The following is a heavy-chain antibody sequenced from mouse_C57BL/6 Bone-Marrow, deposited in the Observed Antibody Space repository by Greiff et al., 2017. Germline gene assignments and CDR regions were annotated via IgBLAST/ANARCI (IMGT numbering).Heavy chain of an antibody. D-gene: IGHD1-1*01. V-gene: IGHV14-1*01. CDR3: STYGSSYGDY. Sequence: EVQLQQSGAELVRPGASVKLSCTASGFNITDYYMHWVKQRPEQGLEWIGRIDPEDGATEYAPKFRGKATMTADTSSNTAYMQLSSLTSEDTAVYYCSTYGSSYGDYWGQGTTLTVSS. CDR2: IDPEDGAT. J-gene: IGHJ2*01. CDR1: GFNITDYY.